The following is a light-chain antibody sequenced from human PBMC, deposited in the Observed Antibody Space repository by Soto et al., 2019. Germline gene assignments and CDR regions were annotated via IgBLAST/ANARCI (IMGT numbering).Light chain of an antibody. CDR2: EVT. J-gene: IGLJ1*01. CDR3: SSYAGTNHPYV. V-gene: IGLV2-14*01. Sequence: QSVLTQPASVSGSPGQTITISCTGTSSDVGGYDYVSWYQQHPDKAPRFMIYEVTNRPSGVSHRFSGSKSGNTASLTISGLQAEDEADYYCSSYAGTNHPYVFGTGTKATVL. CDR1: SSDVGGYDY.